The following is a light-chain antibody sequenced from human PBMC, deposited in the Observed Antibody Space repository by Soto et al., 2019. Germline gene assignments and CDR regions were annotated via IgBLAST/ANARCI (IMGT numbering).Light chain of an antibody. V-gene: IGLV1-44*01. CDR2: SNN. J-gene: IGLJ3*02. CDR3: AAWDDSLNGPV. Sequence: QSVLTQPPSASGTPGQRVTISCSGSSSNIGSNTVTWYQQVPGTAPKLLIYSNNQRPSGVPDRFSGSKSGTSASLAISGLQSEYEADYYCAAWDDSLNGPVFGGGTKLTVL. CDR1: SSNIGSNT.